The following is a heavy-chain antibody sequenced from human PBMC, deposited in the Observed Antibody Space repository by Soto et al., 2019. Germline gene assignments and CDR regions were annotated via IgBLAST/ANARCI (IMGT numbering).Heavy chain of an antibody. CDR2: IYKSATT. CDR1: GDSISTVDYF. D-gene: IGHD2-15*01. Sequence: SETLSLTCSVSGDSISTVDYFWAWIRQPPGQALEYIGYIYKSATTYYNPSFEGRVAISLDTSKSQFSLNVASVTAADTAVYFCARGRYCLTGRCFPNWFDSWGQGTLVTVSS. V-gene: IGHV4-30-4*01. CDR3: ARGRYCLTGRCFPNWFDS. J-gene: IGHJ5*01.